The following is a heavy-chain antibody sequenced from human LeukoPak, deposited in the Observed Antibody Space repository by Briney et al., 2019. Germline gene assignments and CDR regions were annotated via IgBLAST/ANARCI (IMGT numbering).Heavy chain of an antibody. CDR2: INHSGST. CDR1: GGSFSGYY. CDR3: ASSKGIYCSSTSCYRAWFDP. J-gene: IGHJ5*02. V-gene: IGHV4-34*01. Sequence: SETLSLTCAVYGGSFSGYYWSWIRQPPGKGLEWIGEINHSGSTNYNPSLKSRVTISVDTSKNQFSLKLSSVTAADTAVYYCASSKGIYCSSTSCYRAWFDPWGQGTLVTVSS. D-gene: IGHD2-2*02.